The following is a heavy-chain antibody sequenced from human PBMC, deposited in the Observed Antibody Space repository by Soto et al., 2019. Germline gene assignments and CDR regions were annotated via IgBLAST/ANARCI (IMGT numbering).Heavy chain of an antibody. CDR3: ARGPAVTLSDN. J-gene: IGHJ4*02. CDR1: GGSISTGGYY. Sequence: QVQLQESGPGLVKPSQTLSLTCTVSGGSISTGGYYWTWIRQHPGKGLEWIGYIDYSGSTYYDPPLQTRVTTSVDTAKSQFSLKLRSVTAADTAVYYCARGPAVTLSDNWGQGPLVSVSS. CDR2: IDYSGST. V-gene: IGHV4-31*03. D-gene: IGHD4-17*01.